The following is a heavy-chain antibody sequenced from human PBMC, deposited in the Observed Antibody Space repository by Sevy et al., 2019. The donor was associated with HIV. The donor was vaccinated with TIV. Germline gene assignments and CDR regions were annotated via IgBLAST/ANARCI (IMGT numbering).Heavy chain of an antibody. CDR2: ISAYNGNT. CDR1: GYTFTSYG. J-gene: IGHJ6*02. CDR3: ASAPGYSSSWYDYYYYGMDV. Sequence: ASVKVSCKASGYTFTSYGISWVRQAPGQGLEWMGWISAYNGNTNYAQKLQGRVTMTTDTSTSTAYMELRSLRSDDTAVYYCASAPGYSSSWYDYYYYGMDVWGLGTTVTVSS. V-gene: IGHV1-18*01. D-gene: IGHD6-13*01.